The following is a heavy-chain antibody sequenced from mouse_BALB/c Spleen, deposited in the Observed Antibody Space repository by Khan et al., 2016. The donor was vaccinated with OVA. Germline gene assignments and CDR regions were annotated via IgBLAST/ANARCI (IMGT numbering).Heavy chain of an antibody. Sequence: QVQLKESGPGLVAPSQSLSITCTVSGFSFTSYGVHWVRQPPGKGLEWLGVIWAGGSTTYNSALMSRLSISKDNSKSQVFLKRNSLQTEDTAMYDCARLEDIWGQGTTLTVSS. CDR2: IWAGGST. CDR3: ARLEDI. D-gene: IGHD1-3*01. J-gene: IGHJ2*01. CDR1: GFSFTSYG. V-gene: IGHV2-9*02.